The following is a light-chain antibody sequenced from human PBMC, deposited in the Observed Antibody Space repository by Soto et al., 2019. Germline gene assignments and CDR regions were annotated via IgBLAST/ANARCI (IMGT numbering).Light chain of an antibody. J-gene: IGLJ7*01. CDR1: SSNIGGNY. V-gene: IGLV1-47*01. CDR2: RNN. CDR3: ATWGASLSGNII. Sequence: QSVLTQPPSTSGTPGQRVTIPCFGSSSNIGGNYVFWYQHLPGTAPKLLIYRNNQRPSGVPDRFSGSKSGTSASLAISGLRAEDEADYYCATWGASLSGNIIFGGGTQLTVL.